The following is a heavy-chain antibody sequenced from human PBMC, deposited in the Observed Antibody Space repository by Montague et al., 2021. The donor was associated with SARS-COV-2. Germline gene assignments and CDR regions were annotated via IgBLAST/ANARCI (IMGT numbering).Heavy chain of an antibody. Sequence: SETLSLTCTVSGGSISSYYWSWIRQPPGTGLEWIGYIYYSGSTNYNPSLKSRVTISVDTSKNQFSLKLSSVTAADTAVYYCAGVDSLVSFDYWGQGTLVTVSS. D-gene: IGHD2-2*03. V-gene: IGHV4-59*01. J-gene: IGHJ4*02. CDR3: AGVDSLVSFDY. CDR2: IYYSGST. CDR1: GGSISSYY.